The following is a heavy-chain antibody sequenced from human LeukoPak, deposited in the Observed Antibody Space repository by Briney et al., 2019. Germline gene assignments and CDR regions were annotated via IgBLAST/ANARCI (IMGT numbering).Heavy chain of an antibody. J-gene: IGHJ4*02. CDR1: GYSFTSYW. CDR2: IYPGDSDT. CDR3: ARLWDYYDSSGYYWDY. V-gene: IGHV5-51*01. D-gene: IGHD3-22*01. Sequence: GESLKISCKGSGYSFTSYWIGWVRQMPGKGLEWMGIIYPGDSDTRYSPSFQGQVTISADKSISTAYLQWSSLKASDTAMYYRARLWDYYDSSGYYWDYWGQGTLVTVSS.